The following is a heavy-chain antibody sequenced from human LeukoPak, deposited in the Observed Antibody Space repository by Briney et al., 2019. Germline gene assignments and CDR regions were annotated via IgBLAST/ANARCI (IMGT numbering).Heavy chain of an antibody. CDR3: ARGRGYYDSSGSGVFQH. D-gene: IGHD3-22*01. CDR2: IIPIFGTA. CDR1: GGTFSSYA. Sequence: ASVKVSCKASGGTFSSYAISWVRQAPGQGLEWMGGIIPIFGTANHAQKFQGRVTITTDESTSTAYMELSSLRSEDTAVYYCARGRGYYDSSGSGVFQHWGQGTLVTVSS. J-gene: IGHJ1*01. V-gene: IGHV1-69*05.